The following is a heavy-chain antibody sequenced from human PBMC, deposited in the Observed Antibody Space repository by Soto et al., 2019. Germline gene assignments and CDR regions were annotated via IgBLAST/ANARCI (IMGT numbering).Heavy chain of an antibody. V-gene: IGHV4-59*08. CDR2: IYYSGST. CDR3: ARRYGDSFDY. Sequence: SETLSLTCTVSGDSISSYYWSWIRQPPGKGLEWIGYIYYSGSTKYNPSLKSRVTISVDTSKNQFSLKLSSVTAADTAVYYCARRYGDSFDYWGQGTLVTVSS. J-gene: IGHJ4*02. D-gene: IGHD4-17*01. CDR1: GDSISSYY.